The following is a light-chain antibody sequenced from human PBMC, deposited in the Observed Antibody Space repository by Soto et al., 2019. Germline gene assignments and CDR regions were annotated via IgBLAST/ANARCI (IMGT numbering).Light chain of an antibody. CDR2: GAS. CDR3: QQYGSSPLT. J-gene: IGKJ4*02. V-gene: IGKV3-20*01. Sequence: EIVLTQSPGTLSLSPGERATLSCRASQSVSSSYLAWYQQKPGQAPRLLIYGASSRATGSPDRFSGSGSGTDFTLTISRLEPEVFAVYYCQQYGSSPLTFGGGTKVEIK. CDR1: QSVSSSY.